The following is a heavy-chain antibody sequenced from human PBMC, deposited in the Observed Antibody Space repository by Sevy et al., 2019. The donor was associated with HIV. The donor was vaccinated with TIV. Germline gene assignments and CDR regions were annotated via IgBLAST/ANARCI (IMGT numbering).Heavy chain of an antibody. V-gene: IGHV3-23*01. CDR2: ISGSGGSI. D-gene: IGHD3-10*01. CDR1: GFTFNNYA. CDR3: AKALSGSARNWYFDL. J-gene: IGHJ2*01. Sequence: GGSLRLSCAASGFTFNNYALSWVRQAPGKGLEWVSAISGSGGSIYFADSVRGRFIISRFNSRETLELQMNGLRVEDTAVYYCAKALSGSARNWYFDLWGRGTLVTVSS.